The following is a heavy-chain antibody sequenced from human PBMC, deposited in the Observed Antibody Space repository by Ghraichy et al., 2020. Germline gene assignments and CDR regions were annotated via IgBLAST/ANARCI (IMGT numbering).Heavy chain of an antibody. J-gene: IGHJ4*02. Sequence: GGSLRLSCAASGFTFSGYWMTWVRQAPGKGLEWVANMKQDGNEKSYVDSVKGRFTISRDNAKNSLFLQMNSLRAEDTAVYYCARDSGHGLDYWGLGTLVTVSS. CDR1: GFTFSGYW. V-gene: IGHV3-7*01. CDR3: ARDSGHGLDY. CDR2: MKQDGNEK.